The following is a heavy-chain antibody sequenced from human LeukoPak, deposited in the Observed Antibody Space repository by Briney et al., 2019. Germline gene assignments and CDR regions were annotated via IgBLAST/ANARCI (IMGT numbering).Heavy chain of an antibody. J-gene: IGHJ4*02. Sequence: GGSLRLSCAASGFTFSSYSMNWIRQAPGKGLEWVSSISSSSSYIYYADSVKGRFTISRDNAKNSLYLQMNSLRAEDTAVYYCARASTYYYGSGEDFDYWGQGTLVTVSS. CDR2: ISSSSSYI. CDR3: ARASTYYYGSGEDFDY. V-gene: IGHV3-21*01. D-gene: IGHD3-10*01. CDR1: GFTFSSYS.